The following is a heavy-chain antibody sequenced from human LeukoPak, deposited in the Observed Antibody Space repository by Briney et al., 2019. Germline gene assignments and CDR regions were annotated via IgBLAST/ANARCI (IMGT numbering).Heavy chain of an antibody. D-gene: IGHD5-24*01. CDR2: IRYDGSDK. CDR3: AAINIAQLPIRVY. J-gene: IGHJ4*02. CDR1: GFTFSGYG. Sequence: GGSLRLSCAASGFTFSGYGMRWVRQAPGKGLEWVSFIRYDGSDKYYADSVKGRFTISRDNSKNTLYLQMNSLRVEDTAVYYCAAINIAQLPIRVYRGQGTLVTVSS. V-gene: IGHV3-30*02.